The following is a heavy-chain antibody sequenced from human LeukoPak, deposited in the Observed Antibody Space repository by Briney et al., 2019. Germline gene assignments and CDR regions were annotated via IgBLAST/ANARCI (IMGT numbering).Heavy chain of an antibody. Sequence: GAAVKVSCKASGGTFSSYAISWVRQAPGQGLEWMGGIIPIFGTANYAQKFQGRVTITTDESTSTAYMELSSLRSEDTAVYYCARCAASTSCPYWGQGTLVTVSS. J-gene: IGHJ4*02. CDR2: IIPIFGTA. D-gene: IGHD2-2*01. CDR3: ARCAASTSCPY. V-gene: IGHV1-69*05. CDR1: GGTFSSYA.